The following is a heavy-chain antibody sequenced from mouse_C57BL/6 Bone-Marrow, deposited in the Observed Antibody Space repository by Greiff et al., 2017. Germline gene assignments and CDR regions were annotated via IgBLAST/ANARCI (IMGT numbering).Heavy chain of an antibody. D-gene: IGHD3-3*01. CDR1: GYTFTNYW. J-gene: IGHJ2*01. CDR3: ARSREGPPFDY. Sequence: VQLQQSGAELVRPGTSVKMSCKASGYTFTNYWIGWAKQRPGHGLEWIGAIYPGGGYTNYNEKFKGKATLTADKASSNAYLQFSSLKSEDSAIYIYARSREGPPFDYWGQGTTLTVSS. CDR2: IYPGGGYT. V-gene: IGHV1-63*01.